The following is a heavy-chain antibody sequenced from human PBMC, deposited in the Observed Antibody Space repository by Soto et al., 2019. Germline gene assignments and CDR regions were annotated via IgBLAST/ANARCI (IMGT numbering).Heavy chain of an antibody. J-gene: IGHJ6*02. Sequence: GASVKVSCKASGYTFTSYGISWVRQAPGQGLEWMGWISAYNGNTNYAQKLQGRVTMTTDTSTSTAYMELRSLRSDDTAVYYCARVKGYSGYGLPYYYYGMDVWGQGTTVTVS. CDR1: GYTFTSYG. V-gene: IGHV1-18*04. CDR2: ISAYNGNT. D-gene: IGHD5-12*01. CDR3: ARVKGYSGYGLPYYYYGMDV.